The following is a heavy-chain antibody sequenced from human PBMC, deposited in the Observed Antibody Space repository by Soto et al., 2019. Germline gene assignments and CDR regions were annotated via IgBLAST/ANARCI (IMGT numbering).Heavy chain of an antibody. D-gene: IGHD2-8*01. Sequence: QVQLVESGGGLVKPGGSLRLSCAASGFTFSDYYMSWIRQAPGKGLEWVSYISSSGSTIYYADSVKGRFTISRDNAKNSLYLQMNSLRAEDTAVYYCAATTLGYCTNGVCSHPYYYYGMDVWGQGTTVTVSS. CDR3: AATTLGYCTNGVCSHPYYYYGMDV. J-gene: IGHJ6*02. CDR1: GFTFSDYY. V-gene: IGHV3-11*01. CDR2: ISSSGSTI.